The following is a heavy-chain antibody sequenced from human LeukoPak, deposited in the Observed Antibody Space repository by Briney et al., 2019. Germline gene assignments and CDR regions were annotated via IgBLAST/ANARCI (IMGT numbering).Heavy chain of an antibody. J-gene: IGHJ4*02. CDR1: GFTFSSYW. CDR3: ARDRGGIAAPIDY. V-gene: IGHV3-48*02. Sequence: PGGSLRLSCAASGFTFSSYWMHWVRQAPGKGLEWVSYITSGGSTIYYADSVKGRFTISRDNAKNSLYLQMNSLRDEDTAVYYCARDRGGIAAPIDYWGQGTLVTVSS. CDR2: ITSGGSTI. D-gene: IGHD6-13*01.